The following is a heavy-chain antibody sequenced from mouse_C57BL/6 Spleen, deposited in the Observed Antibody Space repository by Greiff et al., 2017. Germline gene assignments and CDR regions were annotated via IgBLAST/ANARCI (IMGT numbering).Heavy chain of an antibody. D-gene: IGHD2-3*01. CDR3: ARRIDGYYDY. Sequence: EVKLVESGGGLVKPGGSLKLSCAASGFTFSDYGMHWVRQAPEKGLEWVAYISSGSSTIYYADTVKGRFPISRDNAKNTLFLQMTSLRSEDTAMYYCARRIDGYYDYWGQGTTLTVSS. CDR1: GFTFSDYG. V-gene: IGHV5-17*01. CDR2: ISSGSSTI. J-gene: IGHJ2*01.